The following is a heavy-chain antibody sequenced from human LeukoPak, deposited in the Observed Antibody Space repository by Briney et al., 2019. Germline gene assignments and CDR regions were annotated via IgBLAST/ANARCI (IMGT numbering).Heavy chain of an antibody. V-gene: IGHV1-69*04. CDR2: IIPILGIA. D-gene: IGHD5-18*01. Sequence: ASVKVSCKASGGTFSSYAISWVRQAPGQGLEWMGRIIPILGIANYAQKFQGRVTITEDKSTSTAYMELSSLRSEDTAVYYCAREYSYGYSDYWGQGTLVTVSS. CDR1: GGTFSSYA. CDR3: AREYSYGYSDY. J-gene: IGHJ4*02.